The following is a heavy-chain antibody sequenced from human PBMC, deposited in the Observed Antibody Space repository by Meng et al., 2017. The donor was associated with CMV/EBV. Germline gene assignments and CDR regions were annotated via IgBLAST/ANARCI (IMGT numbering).Heavy chain of an antibody. J-gene: IGHJ4*02. Sequence: GGSLRLSCAASGFTFSSYSMNWVRQAPGKGLEWVSYISSSSSTIYYADSVKGRFTISRDNAKNSLYLQMNSLRAEDTAVYYCARVVRGGSYLGGDYFDYWGQGTLVTVSS. CDR1: GFTFSSYS. V-gene: IGHV3-48*04. CDR3: ARVVRGGSYLGGDYFDY. D-gene: IGHD1-26*01. CDR2: ISSSSSTI.